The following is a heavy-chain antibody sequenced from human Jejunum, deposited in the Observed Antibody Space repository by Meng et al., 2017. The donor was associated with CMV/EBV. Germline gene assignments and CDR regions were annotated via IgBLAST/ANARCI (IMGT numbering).Heavy chain of an antibody. Sequence: FSGYYWSWIRQPPGKGLEWIGEIDHSGSTNYSPSLKSRVTISVDASKSQFSLRLSSVTAADTAIYYCARGYHGPGIAVTGADIDYWGQGTLVTVSS. J-gene: IGHJ4*02. CDR2: IDHSGST. CDR1: FSGYY. D-gene: IGHD6-19*01. CDR3: ARGYHGPGIAVTGADIDY. V-gene: IGHV4-34*01.